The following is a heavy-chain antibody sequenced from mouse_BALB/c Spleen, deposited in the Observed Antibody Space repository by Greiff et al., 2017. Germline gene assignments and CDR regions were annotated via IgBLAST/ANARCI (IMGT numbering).Heavy chain of an antibody. J-gene: IGHJ4*01. Sequence: VQLQQSGAELVRPGSSVKISCKASGYAFSSYWMNWVKQRPGQGLEWIGQIYPGDGDTNYNGKFKGKATLTADKSSSTAYMQLSSLTSEDSAVYFCARTAFTTEGAMDYWGQGTSVTVSS. CDR2: IYPGDGDT. CDR3: ARTAFTTEGAMDY. V-gene: IGHV1-80*01. CDR1: GYAFSSYW. D-gene: IGHD1-1*01.